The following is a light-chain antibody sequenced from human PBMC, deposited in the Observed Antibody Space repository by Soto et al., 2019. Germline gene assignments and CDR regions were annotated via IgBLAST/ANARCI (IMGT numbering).Light chain of an antibody. CDR2: GAS. Sequence: VVKQSPSTRPLPQGERATLSCRASQSVSSYLAWYQQKPGQAPRLLIYGASSRATGIPDRFSGRGSGTDDSIPIIRRLQADVVVYYCQQYGSSMWTFGQGTKVDIK. V-gene: IGKV3-20*01. CDR1: QSVSSY. CDR3: QQYGSSMWT. J-gene: IGKJ1*01.